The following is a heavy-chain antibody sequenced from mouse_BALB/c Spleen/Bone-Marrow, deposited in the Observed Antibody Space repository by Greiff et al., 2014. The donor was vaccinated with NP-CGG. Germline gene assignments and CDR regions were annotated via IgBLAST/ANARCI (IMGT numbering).Heavy chain of an antibody. CDR1: GYTFTSYW. J-gene: IGHJ3*01. CDR2: INPSTGYT. D-gene: IGHD1-1*01. V-gene: IGHV1-7*01. Sequence: LVESGAELAKPGASVKMSCKASGYTFTSYWMHWVKQRPGQGLEWIGYINPSTGYTEYNQKFKDKATLTADKSSNTAYMQLSSLTSEDSAVYYCAREGYYGSPFAYWGQGTLVTVSA. CDR3: AREGYYGSPFAY.